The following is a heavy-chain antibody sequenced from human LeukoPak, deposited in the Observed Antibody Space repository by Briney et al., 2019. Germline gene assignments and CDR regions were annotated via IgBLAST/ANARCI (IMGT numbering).Heavy chain of an antibody. V-gene: IGHV3-30*14. CDR2: ISYDGSNK. J-gene: IGHJ5*02. Sequence: GGSLRLSCAASGFTFSSYAMHWVRQAPGKGLEWVAVISYDGSNKYYADSVKGRFTISRDNSKNTLYLQMNSLRAEDTAVYYCATRRGYGDQGWNWFDPWGQGTLVTVSS. CDR1: GFTFSSYA. D-gene: IGHD4-17*01. CDR3: ATRRGYGDQGWNWFDP.